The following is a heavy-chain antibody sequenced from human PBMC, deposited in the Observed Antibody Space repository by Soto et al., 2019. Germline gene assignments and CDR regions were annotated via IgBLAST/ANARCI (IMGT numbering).Heavy chain of an antibody. CDR3: ARAVWGSYQGFEN. Sequence: ASVKVSCKASGFNFAGYFLHWVRQAPGQGLEWMGWINPNSGATKDAQKFQGRVTMTWDTSTSSAYIELVSLRFDDAAVYYCARAVWGSYQGFENWGRGSRVSVAS. J-gene: IGHJ6*01. V-gene: IGHV1-2*02. CDR1: GFNFAGYF. D-gene: IGHD3-16*01. CDR2: INPNSGAT.